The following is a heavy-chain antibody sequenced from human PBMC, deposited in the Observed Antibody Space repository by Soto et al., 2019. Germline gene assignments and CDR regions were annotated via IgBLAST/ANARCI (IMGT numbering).Heavy chain of an antibody. CDR1: GLSVGDNY. Sequence: EVQLVESGGGVVQAGGSLRLSCAASGLSVGDNYMSWVRQAPGKGLEWVSVIYSGGSKYFAASVKGRFTISRDNSKNTVDLQMNNLRPDDTAVYFCARGLEESSSSYYYGTGPYYFDYWGQGVLVTVSS. CDR3: ARGLEESSSSYYYGTGPYYFDY. V-gene: IGHV3-53*04. CDR2: IYSGGSK. D-gene: IGHD3-22*01. J-gene: IGHJ4*02.